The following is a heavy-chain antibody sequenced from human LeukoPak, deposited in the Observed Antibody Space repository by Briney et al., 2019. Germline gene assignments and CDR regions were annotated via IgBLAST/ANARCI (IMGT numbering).Heavy chain of an antibody. Sequence: SETLSLTCTVSGGSISSSSYYWGWIRQPPGKGLEWIGSIYYSGSTYYNPSPKSRVTISVDTSKNQFSLKLSSVTAADTAVYCCARHDDYDSSGYYYFDYWGQGTLVTVSS. V-gene: IGHV4-39*01. J-gene: IGHJ4*02. CDR2: IYYSGST. D-gene: IGHD3-22*01. CDR3: ARHDDYDSSGYYYFDY. CDR1: GGSISSSSYY.